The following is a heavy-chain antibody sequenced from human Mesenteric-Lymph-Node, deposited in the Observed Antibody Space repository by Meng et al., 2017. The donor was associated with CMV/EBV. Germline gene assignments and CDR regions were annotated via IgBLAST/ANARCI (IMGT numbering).Heavy chain of an antibody. CDR1: GFTFSNYW. CDR3: ARVTYPYCSSTSCSDAFDI. Sequence: GESLKISCAASGFTFSNYWMSWVRQAPGKGLEWVANIKQDGSEKYYVDSVKGRFTISRDNAKNSLYLQMNSLRAADTAVYFCARVTYPYCSSTSCSDAFDIWGQGTMVTVSS. V-gene: IGHV3-7*01. J-gene: IGHJ3*02. CDR2: IKQDGSEK. D-gene: IGHD2-2*01.